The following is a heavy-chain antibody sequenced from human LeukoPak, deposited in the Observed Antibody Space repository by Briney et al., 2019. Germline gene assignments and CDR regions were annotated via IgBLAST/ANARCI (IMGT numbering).Heavy chain of an antibody. CDR2: INWNGGST. CDR3: ARDHTAGDAFDI. D-gene: IGHD6-13*01. CDR1: GFTFDDYG. Sequence: TGGPLRLSCAASGFTFDDYGMSWVRQAPGKGLEWVSGINWNGGSTGYADSVKGRFTISRDNAKNSLYLQMNSLRAEDTALYHCARDHTAGDAFDIWGQGTMVTVSS. J-gene: IGHJ3*02. V-gene: IGHV3-20*01.